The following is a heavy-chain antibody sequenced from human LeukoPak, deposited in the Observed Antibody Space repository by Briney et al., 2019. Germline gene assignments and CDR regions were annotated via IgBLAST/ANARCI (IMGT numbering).Heavy chain of an antibody. D-gene: IGHD1-7*01. V-gene: IGHV3-66*02. Sequence: GGSLRLSCAASGFTVSSNYMSWVRQAPGKGLEWVSVIYSGGSTYYADSVKGRFTISRDNSKNTLYLQMNSLRADDTAVYYCATYLTGTTSVKYYYGMDVWGQGTTVTVSS. CDR1: GFTVSSNY. CDR2: IYSGGST. J-gene: IGHJ6*02. CDR3: ATYLTGTTSVKYYYGMDV.